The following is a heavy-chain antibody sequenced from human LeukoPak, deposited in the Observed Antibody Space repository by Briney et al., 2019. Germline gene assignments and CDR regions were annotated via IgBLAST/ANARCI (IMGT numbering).Heavy chain of an antibody. CDR3: ARGDPGEGWEVDV. CDR1: GGSISSGSYY. D-gene: IGHD2-21*01. Sequence: NPSQTLSLTCTVSGGSISSGSYYWSWIRQPAGKGLEWIGRIYTSGSTNYNPSLKSRVTISVDTSKNQFSLKLSSVTAADTAVYYCARGDPGEGWEVDVWGKGTTVTVSS. J-gene: IGHJ6*04. CDR2: IYTSGST. V-gene: IGHV4-61*02.